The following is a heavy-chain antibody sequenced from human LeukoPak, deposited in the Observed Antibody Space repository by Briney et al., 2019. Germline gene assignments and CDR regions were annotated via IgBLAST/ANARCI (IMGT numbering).Heavy chain of an antibody. D-gene: IGHD5-18*01. CDR3: ASPRGYSYENPLDV. CDR1: GGTFSSYA. CDR2: IIPIFGTA. J-gene: IGHJ6*04. Sequence: SVKVSCKASGGTFSSYAISWVRQAPGQGLEWMGGIIPIFGTANYAQKFQGRVTVTADESTSTAYMELSSLRSEDTAVYYCASPRGYSYENPLDVWGKGTTVTVSS. V-gene: IGHV1-69*13.